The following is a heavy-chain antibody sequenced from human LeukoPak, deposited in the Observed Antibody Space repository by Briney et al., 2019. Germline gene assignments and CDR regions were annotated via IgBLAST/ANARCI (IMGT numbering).Heavy chain of an antibody. J-gene: IGHJ3*02. V-gene: IGHV1-2*02. CDR2: INPNSGGT. D-gene: IGHD2-15*01. CDR1: GYTFTGYY. CDR3: ARDLSCSGRSCYYTFDI. Sequence: ASVKVSCKASGYTFTGYYMHWVRQAPGQGLEWMGWINPNSGGTNYAQKFQGRVTMTRDTSISTAYMELSRLRSDDTAVYYCARDLSCSGRSCYYTFDIWGQGTMVTVSS.